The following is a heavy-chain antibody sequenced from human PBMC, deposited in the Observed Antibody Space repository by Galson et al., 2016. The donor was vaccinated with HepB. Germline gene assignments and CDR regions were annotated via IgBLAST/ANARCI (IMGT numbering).Heavy chain of an antibody. CDR2: IYWDDDK. V-gene: IGHV2-5*02. J-gene: IGHJ4*02. CDR1: GFSLSTSAVG. CDR3: AHRQARGSSGWYSLDY. Sequence: PALVKPTQTLTLTCTFSGFSLSTSAVGVGWIRQPPGKALECLALIYWDDDKRYSPPLKSRLTITNDTSKTQVVLTMTNMDPVDTATYYCAHRQARGSSGWYSLDYWGQGTLVTVSS. D-gene: IGHD6-19*01.